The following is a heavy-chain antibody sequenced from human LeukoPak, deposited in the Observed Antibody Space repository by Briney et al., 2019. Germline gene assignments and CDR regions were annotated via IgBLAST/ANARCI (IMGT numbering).Heavy chain of an antibody. CDR3: ARDPGYESWSPFWGGMDV. V-gene: IGHV3-74*01. Sequence: GGSLRLSCAASGFTFSSSWMHWVRQAPGEGLVWVSRITRDGSSTTYADSVKGRFTTSRDNTKNTLYLQMDSLRDDDTAVYYCARDPGYESWSPFWGGMDVWGNGTTVIVSS. CDR1: GFTFSSSW. CDR2: ITRDGSST. D-gene: IGHD3-16*01. J-gene: IGHJ6*04.